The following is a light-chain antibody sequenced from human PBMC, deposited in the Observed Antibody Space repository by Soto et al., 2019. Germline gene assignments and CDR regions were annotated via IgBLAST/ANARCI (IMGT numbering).Light chain of an antibody. Sequence: DIVMTHYPDSLAVSLGEWATMNCNSRQRIFYNSNDKNYLDWYQQKPGQPPKLIIYWASSRESGVPDRFSGSGSGTNFTLNISSLQAEDVAVYYCQQYYSLPRTFGQGTRLEIK. CDR2: WAS. CDR1: QRIFYNSNDKNY. V-gene: IGKV4-1*01. J-gene: IGKJ5*01. CDR3: QQYYSLPRT.